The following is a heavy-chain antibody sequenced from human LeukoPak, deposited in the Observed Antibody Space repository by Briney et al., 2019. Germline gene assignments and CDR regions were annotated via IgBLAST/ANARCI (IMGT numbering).Heavy chain of an antibody. CDR1: GFTFSSYW. V-gene: IGHV3-7*01. CDR3: ASVGAFDI. CDR2: IKQDGSEK. Sequence: GGSLRLXCAASGFTFSSYWMSWVRQAPEKGLEWVANIKQDGSEKYYVDSVKGRFTISRDNAKNSLYLQMNSLRAEDKAVYYCASVGAFDIWGQGTMVTVSS. J-gene: IGHJ3*02.